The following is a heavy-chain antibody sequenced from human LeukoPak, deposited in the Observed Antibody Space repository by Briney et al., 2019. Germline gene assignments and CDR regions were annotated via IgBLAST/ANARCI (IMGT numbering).Heavy chain of an antibody. D-gene: IGHD4-17*01. CDR1: GFIFRNYA. V-gene: IGHV3-23*01. CDR3: AEDDYGDYEGVY. CDR2: ISGSGGST. J-gene: IGHJ4*02. Sequence: SGGSLRLSCAASGFIFRNYAMSWVRQAPGKGLEWVSAISGSGGSTYYADSVKGRFTITRDNSKNTLYLQMNSLRAEDTAVYYCAEDDYGDYEGVYWGQGTLVTVSS.